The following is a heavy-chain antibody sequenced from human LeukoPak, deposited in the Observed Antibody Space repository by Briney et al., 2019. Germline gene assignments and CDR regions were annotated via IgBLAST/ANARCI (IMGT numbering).Heavy chain of an antibody. Sequence: GGSLRLSCAASGFTFSSYGMHWVRQAPGKGLEWVAVISYDGSNKYYADSVKGRFTISRDNSKNTLYLQMNSLRSEDTAVYYCARGRRVYYMDVWGKGTTVTVSS. V-gene: IGHV3-30*03. CDR3: ARGRRVYYMDV. J-gene: IGHJ6*03. CDR2: ISYDGSNK. CDR1: GFTFSSYG.